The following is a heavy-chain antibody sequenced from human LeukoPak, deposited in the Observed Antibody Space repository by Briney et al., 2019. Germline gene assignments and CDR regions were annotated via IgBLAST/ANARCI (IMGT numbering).Heavy chain of an antibody. CDR3: ARGEGGSGSYYYYVDV. V-gene: IGHV4-4*07. D-gene: IGHD3-10*01. Sequence: PSETLSLTCTVSGGSISSYYWSRIRQPAGKGLEWIGRIYRSGSTNYNPSLKSRVTMSVDTSKNQFSLKLSSVTAADTAVYYCARGEGGSGSYYYYVDVWGQGTTVTVSS. CDR1: GGSISSYY. J-gene: IGHJ6*02. CDR2: IYRSGST.